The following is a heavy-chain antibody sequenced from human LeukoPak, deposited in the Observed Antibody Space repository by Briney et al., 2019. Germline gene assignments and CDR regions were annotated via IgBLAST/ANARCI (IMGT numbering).Heavy chain of an antibody. CDR2: INSDGSST. CDR1: GFTFSGYW. J-gene: IGHJ4*02. V-gene: IGHV3-74*01. D-gene: IGHD2-15*01. Sequence: GGSLRLSCAASGFTFSGYWMHWVRQAPGKGLVWVSRINSDGSSTSYADSVKGRFTISRDNAKNTLYLQMNSLRAEDTAVYYCARNVLPGYFDYWGQGTLVTVSS. CDR3: ARNVLPGYFDY.